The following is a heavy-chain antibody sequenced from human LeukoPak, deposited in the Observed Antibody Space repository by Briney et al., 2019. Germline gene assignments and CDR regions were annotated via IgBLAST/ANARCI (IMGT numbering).Heavy chain of an antibody. J-gene: IGHJ4*02. CDR3: ARGVDTAMVPFDY. CDR2: ISSSSSYI. V-gene: IGHV3-21*01. CDR1: GFTFSSYS. D-gene: IGHD5-18*01. Sequence: PGGPLRLSCAASGFTFSSYSMNWVRQAPGKGLEWVSSISSSSSYIYYADSVKGRFTISRDNAKNSLYLQMNSLRAEDTAVYYCARGVDTAMVPFDYWGQGTLVTVSS.